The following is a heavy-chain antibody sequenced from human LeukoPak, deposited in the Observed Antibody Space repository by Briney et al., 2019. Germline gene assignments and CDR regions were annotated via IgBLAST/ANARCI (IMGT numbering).Heavy chain of an antibody. CDR2: INHSGST. Sequence: SETLSLTCAVYGGSFSGYYWSWIRQPPGKGLEWIGEINHSGSTNYNPSLKSRVTTSVDTSKNQFSLKLSSVTAADTAVYYCASHTGIAVAGTYGGYWGQGTLVTVSS. D-gene: IGHD6-19*01. V-gene: IGHV4-34*01. J-gene: IGHJ4*02. CDR3: ASHTGIAVAGTYGGY. CDR1: GGSFSGYY.